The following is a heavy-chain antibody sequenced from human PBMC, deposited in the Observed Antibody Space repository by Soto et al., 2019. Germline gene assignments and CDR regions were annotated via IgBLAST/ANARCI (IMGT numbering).Heavy chain of an antibody. Sequence: EVQLMESGGGLVQPGGSLRLSCATSGFTFINYAMAWVRQGPRKGLAWVSAMSGTGGNTYYADSVKCRFTISRDGSKSTMQLQMTSLKDENTAILYWARSIGPERFEYWCQGPLVTVSS. J-gene: IGHJ4*02. CDR3: ARSIGPERFEY. CDR2: MSGTGGNT. V-gene: IGHV3-23*01. CDR1: GFTFINYA. D-gene: IGHD2-21*01.